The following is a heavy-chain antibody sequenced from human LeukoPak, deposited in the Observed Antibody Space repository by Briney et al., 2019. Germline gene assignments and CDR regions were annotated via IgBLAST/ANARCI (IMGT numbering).Heavy chain of an antibody. Sequence: PSETLSLTCTVSGGSISSYYWSWIRQPPGKGLEWIGCIYYSGSTNYNPSLKSRVTISVDTSKNQFSLKLSSVTAADTAVYYCARVIWGAVDYWGQGTLVTVSS. D-gene: IGHD3-16*01. J-gene: IGHJ4*02. V-gene: IGHV4-59*01. CDR3: ARVIWGAVDY. CDR1: GGSISSYY. CDR2: IYYSGST.